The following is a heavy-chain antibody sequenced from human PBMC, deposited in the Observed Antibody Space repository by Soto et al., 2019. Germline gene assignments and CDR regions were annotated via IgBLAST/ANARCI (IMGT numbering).Heavy chain of an antibody. CDR1: GGSLRSYA. V-gene: IGHV1-69*13. Sequence: SVKVSCKASGGSLRSYAISWVRQAPGQGLEWMGGIIPIFGTANYAQKFQGRVTITADESTSTAYMELSSLRSEDTAVYYCARVKSCSGGSCYSPYYYYGMDVWG. D-gene: IGHD2-15*01. CDR2: IIPIFGTA. CDR3: ARVKSCSGGSCYSPYYYYGMDV. J-gene: IGHJ6*02.